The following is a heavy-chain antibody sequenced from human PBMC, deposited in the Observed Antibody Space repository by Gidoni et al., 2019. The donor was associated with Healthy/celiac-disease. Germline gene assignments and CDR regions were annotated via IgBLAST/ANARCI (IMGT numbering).Heavy chain of an antibody. CDR2: IKQNESEK. J-gene: IGHJ6*02. D-gene: IGHD2-2*01. V-gene: IGHV3-7*03. CDR3: AREWSSTGCYGMDV. CDR1: GFPFSSCW. Sequence: EVQLVEPGRGLVQPGGSLSLSCAASGFPFSSCWLSWVRQGPGKGLEWMDNIKQNESEKYYGGAVKCRFTINKDNAKNSRYLQMNSLRAEDTAVYYCAREWSSTGCYGMDVWGQGTTVTVSS.